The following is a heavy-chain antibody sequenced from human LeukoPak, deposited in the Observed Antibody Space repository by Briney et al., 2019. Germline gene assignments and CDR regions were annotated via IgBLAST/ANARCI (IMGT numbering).Heavy chain of an antibody. CDR2: INSDGSST. Sequence: PGGSLRLSCAASGFTFSSYWMYWVRQAPGKGLVWVSRINSDGSSTSYADSVKGRFTISRDNAKNTLYLQMNSLRAEDTAVYYCARAEELLLWFGELLSSHYYGMDVWGQGTTVTVSS. CDR1: GFTFSSYW. D-gene: IGHD3-10*01. CDR3: ARAEELLLWFGELLSSHYYGMDV. J-gene: IGHJ6*02. V-gene: IGHV3-74*01.